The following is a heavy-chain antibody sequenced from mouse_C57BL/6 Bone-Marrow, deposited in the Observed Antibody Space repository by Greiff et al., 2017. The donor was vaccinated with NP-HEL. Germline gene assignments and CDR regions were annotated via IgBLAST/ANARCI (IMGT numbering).Heavy chain of an antibody. J-gene: IGHJ2*01. D-gene: IGHD2-3*01. Sequence: EVQVVESGGGLVQPGGSLKLSCAASGFTFSDYYMYWVRQTPEKRLEWVAYISNGGGSTYYLDTVKGRFTISRDNAKNTLYLQMSRLKSEDTAMYYCARQDGYRYYFDYWGQGTTLTVSS. CDR1: GFTFSDYY. V-gene: IGHV5-12*01. CDR3: ARQDGYRYYFDY. CDR2: ISNGGGST.